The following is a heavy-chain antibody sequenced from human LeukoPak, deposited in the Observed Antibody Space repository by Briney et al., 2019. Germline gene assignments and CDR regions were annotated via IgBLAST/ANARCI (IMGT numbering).Heavy chain of an antibody. CDR1: GGSFSGYY. Sequence: SETLSLTCAVYGGSFSGYYWSWIRQPPGKGREGMGEINHSGSTNYNTSLKSRVTISVDTSKNQFSLKLSSVTAADTAVYYCARNWIGYYDSSGYYYHFDYWGQGTLVTVSS. J-gene: IGHJ4*02. D-gene: IGHD3-22*01. CDR3: ARNWIGYYDSSGYYYHFDY. CDR2: INHSGST. V-gene: IGHV4-34*01.